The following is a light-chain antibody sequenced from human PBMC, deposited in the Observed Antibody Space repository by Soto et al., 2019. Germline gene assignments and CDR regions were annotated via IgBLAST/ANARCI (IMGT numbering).Light chain of an antibody. CDR2: LEGSGSH. CDR1: SGHSSYI. CDR3: EPWDRNTHGV. V-gene: IGLV4-60*02. Sequence: QSVLTQSSSASASLGSSVKLTCTLNSGHSSYIIAWHQQQPGKAPRYLMKLEGSGSHNKGSGVPDRFSGSSSGADRYRTISDFQFEDDADSYCEPWDRNTHGVFGVGTQLTVL. J-gene: IGLJ3*02.